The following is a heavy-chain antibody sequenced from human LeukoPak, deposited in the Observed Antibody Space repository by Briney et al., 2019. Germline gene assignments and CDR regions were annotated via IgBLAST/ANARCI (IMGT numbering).Heavy chain of an antibody. CDR1: GYTFTSYD. D-gene: IGHD5/OR15-5a*01. V-gene: IGHV1-8*01. Sequence: GASVKVSCKASGYTFTSYDINWVRQATGQGLEWMGWMNPNSGNTGYAQKFQGRVTMTRNTSISTAYMELSSLRPEDTAVYYCARSSTARLRSFDYWGQGTLVTVSS. CDR2: MNPNSGNT. J-gene: IGHJ4*02. CDR3: ARSSTARLRSFDY.